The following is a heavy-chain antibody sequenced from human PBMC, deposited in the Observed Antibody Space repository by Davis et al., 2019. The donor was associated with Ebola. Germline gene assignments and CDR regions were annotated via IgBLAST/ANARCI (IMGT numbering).Heavy chain of an antibody. CDR2: IYHSGST. V-gene: IGHV4-30-2*01. Sequence: MPSETLSLTCAVSGGSISSGAYSWSWIRQPPGKGLEWIGYIYHSGSTYYNPSLKSRVTISVDRSKNQFSLKLSAVTAADTAVYYCARTRGYSGYGLFDYWGQGTLVTVSS. D-gene: IGHD5-12*01. J-gene: IGHJ4*02. CDR1: GGSISSGAYS. CDR3: ARTRGYSGYGLFDY.